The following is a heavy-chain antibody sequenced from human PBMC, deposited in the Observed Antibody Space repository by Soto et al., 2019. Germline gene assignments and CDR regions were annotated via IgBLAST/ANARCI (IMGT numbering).Heavy chain of an antibody. J-gene: IGHJ4*02. CDR3: ARSIAVAGLDY. CDR1: GFSFSTYA. D-gene: IGHD6-19*01. CDR2: ISNDGSKK. Sequence: SGGSLRLSCAASGFSFSTYAVHWVRQAPGKGLEWVAVISNDGSKKYYGGSVEGRFTISRDNSNNTVYLQMNSLRPEDTAVYYCARSIAVAGLDYWGPGALVTVSS. V-gene: IGHV3-30-3*01.